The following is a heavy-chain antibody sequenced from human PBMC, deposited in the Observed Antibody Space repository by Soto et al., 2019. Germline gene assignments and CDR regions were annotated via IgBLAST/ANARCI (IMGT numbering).Heavy chain of an antibody. CDR1: GFTFSVSA. D-gene: IGHD2-2*01. J-gene: IGHJ6*02. Sequence: QVQVVESGGGVVQPGTSLRLSCAASGFTFSVSAIHWVRQAPGKGLEWVAVISSDGSHQYYADSVRGRFTISRDNPKNTLYLQMNSLRAEDTAVYYCARPYCRSTRCYLYYYGIDVWGPGTTVTVSS. CDR3: ARPYCRSTRCYLYYYGIDV. V-gene: IGHV3-30-3*01. CDR2: ISSDGSHQ.